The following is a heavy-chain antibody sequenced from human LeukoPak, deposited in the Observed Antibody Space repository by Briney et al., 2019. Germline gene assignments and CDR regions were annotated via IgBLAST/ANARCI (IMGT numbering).Heavy chain of an antibody. D-gene: IGHD1-1*01. CDR1: GFTFSSFW. Sequence: GGSLRLSCSASGFTFSSFWMGWVRQPPGKGLEWVASIRGDDERHHVDSVTGRFSVSRDNAKNSLYLQMNSLRAEDTAVYFCSRITTNGYFEYWGQGALVTVSS. CDR2: IRGDDER. V-gene: IGHV3-7*01. CDR3: SRITTNGYFEY. J-gene: IGHJ4*02.